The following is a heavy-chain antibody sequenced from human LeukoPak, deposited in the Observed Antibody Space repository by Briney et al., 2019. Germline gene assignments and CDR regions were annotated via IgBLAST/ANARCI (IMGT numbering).Heavy chain of an antibody. CDR3: ARVYYDFWSGYYGDAFDI. Sequence: PSETQSLTCTVSGGSISSYYWSWIRQPPGKGLEWIGYIYYSGSTNYNPSLKSRVTISVDTSKNQFSLKLSSVTAADTAVYYCARVYYDFWSGYYGDAFDIWGQGTMVTVSS. V-gene: IGHV4-59*01. CDR1: GGSISSYY. CDR2: IYYSGST. J-gene: IGHJ3*02. D-gene: IGHD3-3*01.